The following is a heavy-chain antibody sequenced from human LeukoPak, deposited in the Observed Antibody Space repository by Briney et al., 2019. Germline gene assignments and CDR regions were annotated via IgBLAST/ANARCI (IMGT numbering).Heavy chain of an antibody. D-gene: IGHD3-22*01. Sequence: SETLSLTCTVSGVSISSHYWSWIRQPPGKGLEWIGYIYYSGSTNYNPSLKSRVTISVDTSKNQFSLKLSSVSAADTAVYYCARDRHDSSGYYRFDYWGQGTLVTVSS. CDR1: GVSISSHY. CDR3: ARDRHDSSGYYRFDY. J-gene: IGHJ4*02. V-gene: IGHV4-59*11. CDR2: IYYSGST.